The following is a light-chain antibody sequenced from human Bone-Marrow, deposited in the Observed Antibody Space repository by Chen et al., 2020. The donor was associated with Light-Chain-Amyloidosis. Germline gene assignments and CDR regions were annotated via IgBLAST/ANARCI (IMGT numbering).Light chain of an antibody. V-gene: IGKV3-15*01. CDR1: QSIGSN. Sequence: EIVMTQSPATLSVSPGERATLSCRASQSIGSNLAWYQQKPGQAPRLLIYAASTRASGFPARFSGSGSGTEFTLTISSLQSEDFAIYYCQQYNNWPRTFGLGTKVEIK. CDR3: QQYNNWPRT. CDR2: AAS. J-gene: IGKJ1*01.